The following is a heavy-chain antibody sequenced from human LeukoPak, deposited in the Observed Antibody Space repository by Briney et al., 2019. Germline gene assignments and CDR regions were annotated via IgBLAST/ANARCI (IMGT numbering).Heavy chain of an antibody. CDR2: ISYDGSYK. V-gene: IGHV3-30*03. J-gene: IGHJ5*02. CDR3: ARLVYGGNAGDS. D-gene: IGHD4-23*01. Sequence: GGSLRLSCAASGFTFSSYGMHWVRQAPGKGLEWVAVISYDGSYKYYADSVKGRFTISRDNSKNTLYLQMNSLRAEDTAVYYCARLVYGGNAGDSWGQGTLVTV. CDR1: GFTFSSYG.